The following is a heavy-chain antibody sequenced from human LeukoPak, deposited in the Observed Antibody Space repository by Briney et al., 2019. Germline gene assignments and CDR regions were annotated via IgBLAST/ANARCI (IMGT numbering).Heavy chain of an antibody. Sequence: PSETLSLTCTVSGSSITGGYYWVWIRQPPGKGLEWVGSIYHSGSTNYNPSLKSRVTISVDTSKNQFSLKLSSVTAADTAVYYCARRSWWMGLGYWGQGTLVTVSS. CDR2: IYHSGST. V-gene: IGHV4-38-2*02. J-gene: IGHJ4*02. CDR3: ARRSWWMGLGY. CDR1: GSSITGGYY. D-gene: IGHD3/OR15-3a*01.